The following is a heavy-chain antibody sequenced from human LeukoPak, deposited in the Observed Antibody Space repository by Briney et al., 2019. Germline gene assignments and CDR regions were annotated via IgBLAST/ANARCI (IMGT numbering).Heavy chain of an antibody. CDR3: ARGDGYNPGLFNY. Sequence: ASVKVSCKVSGYTLSELYIHWVRQAPGKGLEWMGGLHPEDGETIYTQKFQGRVTMTVDTSTDTAYMELSSLRSEDTAVYYCARGDGYNPGLFNYWGQGTLVTVSS. J-gene: IGHJ4*02. D-gene: IGHD5-12*01. V-gene: IGHV1-24*01. CDR1: GYTLSELY. CDR2: LHPEDGET.